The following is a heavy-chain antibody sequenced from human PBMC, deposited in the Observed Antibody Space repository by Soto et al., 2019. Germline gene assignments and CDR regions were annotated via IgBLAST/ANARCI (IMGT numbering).Heavy chain of an antibody. CDR2: INHSGST. V-gene: IGHV4-34*01. D-gene: IGHD3-3*01. Sequence: TSETLSLTCAVYGGSFSGYYWSWIRQPPGKGLEWIGEINHSGSTNYNPSLKSRVTISVDTSKNQFSLKLSSVTAADTAVYYCASRVPDDVYYGVFDYWGQGALVTVSS. CDR1: GGSFSGYY. J-gene: IGHJ4*02. CDR3: ASRVPDDVYYGVFDY.